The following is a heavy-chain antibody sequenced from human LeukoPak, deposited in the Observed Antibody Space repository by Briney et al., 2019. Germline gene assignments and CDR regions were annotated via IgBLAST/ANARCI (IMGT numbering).Heavy chain of an antibody. D-gene: IGHD3-10*01. CDR2: INSGNGNT. Sequence: ASVKVSCKASGYTFTSYAMHWVRQAPGQRLEWMGWINSGNGNTKYSQKFQDRVTITRDTSASTAYMELSSLRSEDTAVYYCARGGSGSAYYFDYWGQGTLVTVSS. J-gene: IGHJ4*02. V-gene: IGHV1-3*01. CDR1: GYTFTSYA. CDR3: ARGGSGSAYYFDY.